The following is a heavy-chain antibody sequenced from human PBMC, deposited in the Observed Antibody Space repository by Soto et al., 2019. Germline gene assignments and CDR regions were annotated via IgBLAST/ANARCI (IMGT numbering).Heavy chain of an antibody. V-gene: IGHV1-3*01. CDR3: ASPSNGSGRYY. D-gene: IGHD3-10*01. Sequence: QVQLVQSGAEVKKPGASVKVSCTASGYTFSNYLLHWVRQAPGQGLEWMGWINAGNGHTKYSQKFQGRVTFTRDTSPTPAHIELGRLRTEDTAVYYCASPSNGSGRYYWGQGTLVTVSS. CDR2: INAGNGHT. J-gene: IGHJ4*02. CDR1: GYTFSNYL.